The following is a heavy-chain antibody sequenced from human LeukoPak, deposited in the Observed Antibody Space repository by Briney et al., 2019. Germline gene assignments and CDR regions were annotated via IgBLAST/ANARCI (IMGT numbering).Heavy chain of an antibody. D-gene: IGHD2-2*02. CDR3: ARDRYCSSTSCYKRGYGMDV. V-gene: IGHV1-2*02. Sequence: ASVKVSCKASGYTFTGYYMHWVRQAPGQGLEWLGWINPNSGGTNYAQKFQGRVTMTRDTSISTAYMELSRLRSDDTAVYYCARDRYCSSTSCYKRGYGMDVWGQGTTVTVSS. CDR1: GYTFTGYY. J-gene: IGHJ6*02. CDR2: INPNSGGT.